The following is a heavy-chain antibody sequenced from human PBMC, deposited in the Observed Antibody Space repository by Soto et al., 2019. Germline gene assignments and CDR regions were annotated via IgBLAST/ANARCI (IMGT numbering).Heavy chain of an antibody. CDR3: ARTKITIFGVVTETRFDY. CDR2: IYYSGST. J-gene: IGHJ4*02. V-gene: IGHV4-61*01. D-gene: IGHD3-3*01. CDR1: GGSVSSGSYY. Sequence: SETLFLTCTVSGGSVSSGSYYWSWIRQPPGKGLEWIGYIYYSGSTNYNPSLKSRVTISVDTSKNQFSLKLSSVTAADTAVYYCARTKITIFGVVTETRFDYWGQGTLVTVSS.